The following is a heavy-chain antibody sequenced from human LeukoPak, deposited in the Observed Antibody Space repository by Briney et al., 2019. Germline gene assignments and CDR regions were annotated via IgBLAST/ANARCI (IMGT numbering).Heavy chain of an antibody. D-gene: IGHD6-19*01. CDR3: ARGGSSGWLAPYYFDY. CDR2: INHSGST. J-gene: IGHJ4*02. Sequence: SETLSLTCAVYGGSFSGYYWSWIRQPAGKGLEWMGEINHSGSTNYNPSLKSRVAISVDTSKNQFSLKLSSVTAADTAVYYCARGGSSGWLAPYYFDYWGQGTLVTVSS. CDR1: GGSFSGYY. V-gene: IGHV4-34*01.